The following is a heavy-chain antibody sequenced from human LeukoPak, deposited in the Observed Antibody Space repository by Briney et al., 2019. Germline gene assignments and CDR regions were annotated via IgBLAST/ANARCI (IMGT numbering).Heavy chain of an antibody. CDR2: IYTSGST. D-gene: IGHD6-19*01. CDR3: ARDRGDSSGWYWGCYFDY. J-gene: IGHJ4*02. CDR1: GGSISSYY. V-gene: IGHV4-4*07. Sequence: SETLSLTCTVSGGSISSYYWSWIRQPAGKGLEWIGRIYTSGSTNYNPSLKSRVTMSVDTSKNQFSLKLNSVTAADTAVYYCARDRGDSSGWYWGCYFDYWGQGTLVTVFS.